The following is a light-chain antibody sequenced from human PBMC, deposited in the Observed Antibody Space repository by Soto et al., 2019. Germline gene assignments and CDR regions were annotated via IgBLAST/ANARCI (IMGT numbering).Light chain of an antibody. CDR3: GTWDTSLSAVV. Sequence: QSVLTQPPSVSAAPGQRVTISCSGSSSNIGDNYVSWYQQFPGTAPQLLIYDNNKRPSGIPDRFSGSKSGTSATLDITGLQTGDEADYWCGTWDTSLSAVVFGGGTKLTV. V-gene: IGLV1-51*01. CDR1: SSNIGDNY. J-gene: IGLJ2*01. CDR2: DNN.